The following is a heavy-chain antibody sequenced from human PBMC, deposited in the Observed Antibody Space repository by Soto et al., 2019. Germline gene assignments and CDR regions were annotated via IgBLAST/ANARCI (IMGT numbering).Heavy chain of an antibody. CDR2: IYHSGST. CDR1: GGSISSSNW. V-gene: IGHV4-4*02. D-gene: IGHD5-12*01. Sequence: SETLSLTCAVSGGSISSSNWWSWVRQPPGKGLEWIGEIYHSGSTNYNPSLKSRVTISVDKSKNQFSLKLTSVTAADTAVYYCARTKGRGYDSFDAFDIWGQGTMVTVSS. J-gene: IGHJ3*02. CDR3: ARTKGRGYDSFDAFDI.